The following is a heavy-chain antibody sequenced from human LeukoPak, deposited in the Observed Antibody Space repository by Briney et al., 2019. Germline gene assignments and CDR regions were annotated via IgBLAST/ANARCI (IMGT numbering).Heavy chain of an antibody. CDR2: INSDGSST. CDR3: ASSGGSYYYYYMDV. J-gene: IGHJ6*03. Sequence: PVGSLRLSCAASGFTFSSYWMHSVRQAPGKGLGWVSRINSDGSSTSYADSVKGRFTISRDNAKNTLYLQMNSLRAEGTAVYYCASSGGSYYYYYMDVWGKGTTVTVSS. D-gene: IGHD3-16*01. CDR1: GFTFSSYW. V-gene: IGHV3-74*01.